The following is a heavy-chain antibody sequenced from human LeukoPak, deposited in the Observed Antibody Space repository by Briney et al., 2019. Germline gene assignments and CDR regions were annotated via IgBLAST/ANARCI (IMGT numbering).Heavy chain of an antibody. CDR2: ISYDARSN. CDR1: GFTFSNYG. CDR3: ATYRQVLLPFES. J-gene: IGHJ4*02. V-gene: IGHV3-30*05. Sequence: GGSLRLSCVTSGFTFSNYGMHWVRQVPGKGLEGVAVISYDARSNFHVDSVKGRFTISRDNSKNTLYLQMNSLRAEDTAVYYCATYRQVLLPFESWGQGTLVTVSS. D-gene: IGHD2/OR15-2a*01.